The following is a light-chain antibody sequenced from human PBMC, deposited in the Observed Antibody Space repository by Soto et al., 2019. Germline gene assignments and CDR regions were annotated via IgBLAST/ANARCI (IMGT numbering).Light chain of an antibody. CDR1: QSVSSSY. V-gene: IGKV3-20*01. Sequence: EIVLTQSPGTLSLSPGERATLSCRASQSVSSSYLAWYQQKSGQAPRLLIYGASSMATGIPDRFSGSGSGTDFTLTISRLQPEALAVYSCQKYGSFPFSLGPGAKVDMK. J-gene: IGKJ3*01. CDR2: GAS. CDR3: QKYGSFPFS.